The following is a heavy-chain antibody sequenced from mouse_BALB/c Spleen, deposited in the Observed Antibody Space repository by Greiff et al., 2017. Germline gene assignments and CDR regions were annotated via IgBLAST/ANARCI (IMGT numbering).Heavy chain of an antibody. V-gene: IGHV1-69*02. CDR1: GYTFTSYW. D-gene: IGHD2-1*01. CDR2: IYPSDSYT. CDR3: TREEGYYGTWFAY. Sequence: QVQLQQPGAELVRPGASVKLSCKASGYTFTSYWINWVKQTPGQGLEWIGNIYPSDSYTNYNQKFKDKATLTVDKSSSTAYMQLSSPTSEDSAVYCCTREEGYYGTWFAYWGQGTLVTVSA. J-gene: IGHJ3*01.